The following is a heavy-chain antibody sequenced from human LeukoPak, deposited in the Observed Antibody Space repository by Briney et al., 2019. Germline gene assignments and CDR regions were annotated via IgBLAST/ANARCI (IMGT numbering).Heavy chain of an antibody. CDR2: INPNSGGT. D-gene: IGHD3-3*01. CDR3: ARNYDFWSGYYSPRSYFDY. J-gene: IGHJ4*02. Sequence: GASVKVSCKASGYTFTGYYMHWVRQAPGQGLVWMGWINPNSGGTNYAQKFQGRVTMTRDTSISTAYMELSRLRSDDTAVYYCARNYDFWSGYYSPRSYFDYWGQGTLVTVSS. CDR1: GYTFTGYY. V-gene: IGHV1-2*02.